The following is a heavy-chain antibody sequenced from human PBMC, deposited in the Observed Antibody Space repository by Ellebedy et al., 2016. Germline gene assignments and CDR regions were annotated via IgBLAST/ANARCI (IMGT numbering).Heavy chain of an antibody. CDR2: IVVGSGDT. V-gene: IGHV1-58*01. D-gene: IGHD2-21*02. CDR3: ARGVHCGGDCYSNDY. Sequence: SVKVSCXASGFTFSSSAVQWVRQARGHRLEWIGWIVVGSGDTNYAEKFQERVTITRDMSTTTAYMELSSLRSEDTAVYYCARGVHCGGDCYSNDYWGQGTLVTVSS. CDR1: GFTFSSSA. J-gene: IGHJ4*02.